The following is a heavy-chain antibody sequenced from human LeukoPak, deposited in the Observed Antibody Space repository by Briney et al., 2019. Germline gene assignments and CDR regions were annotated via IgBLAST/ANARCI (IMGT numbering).Heavy chain of an antibody. Sequence: TSGTLSLTCAVSGGSISSSNWWSWVRQPPGKGLEWIGEIYHSGSTNYNPSLKSRVTISVDTSKNQFSLKLSSVTAADTAVYYCARGRYDILTGYFLPIDYWGQGTLVTVSS. V-gene: IGHV4-4*02. D-gene: IGHD3-9*01. CDR3: ARGRYDILTGYFLPIDY. CDR2: IYHSGST. CDR1: GGSISSSNW. J-gene: IGHJ4*02.